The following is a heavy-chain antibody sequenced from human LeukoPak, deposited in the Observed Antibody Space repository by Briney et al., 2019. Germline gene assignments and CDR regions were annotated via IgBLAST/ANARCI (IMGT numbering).Heavy chain of an antibody. CDR3: ARDIRIAVAGYSPFYY. Sequence: GASVQVSCKASGYTFTSDGISWVRQAPGQGLEWMGWISAYNGNTNYAQKLQGRVTMTTDTSTSTASMKLRRLSSDDTAVYYCARDIRIAVAGYSPFYYRGQGTLVTVSS. V-gene: IGHV1-18*01. D-gene: IGHD6-19*01. CDR2: ISAYNGNT. CDR1: GYTFTSDG. J-gene: IGHJ4*02.